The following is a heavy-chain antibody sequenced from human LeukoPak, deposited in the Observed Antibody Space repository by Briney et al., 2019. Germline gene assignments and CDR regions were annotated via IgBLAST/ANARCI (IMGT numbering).Heavy chain of an antibody. J-gene: IGHJ4*02. CDR1: GFTFGDYV. V-gene: IGHV3-15*01. CDR2: FKSKTDGGTT. CDR3: TKDIGYFDY. Sequence: GGSLRLSCTASGFTFGDYVMSWFRQAPGKGLEWVGRFKSKTDGGTTDYAAPVKGRFIVSRDDSKNTLYLQMNSLRTEDTAVYFCTKDIGYFDYWGRGTLVTVSS.